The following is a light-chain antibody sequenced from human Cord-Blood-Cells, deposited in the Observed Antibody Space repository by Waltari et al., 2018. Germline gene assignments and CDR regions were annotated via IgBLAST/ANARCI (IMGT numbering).Light chain of an antibody. V-gene: IGLV2-8*01. CDR1: SSDVGGYNY. J-gene: IGLJ3*02. CDR3: SSYAGSNKLV. CDR2: EVS. Sequence: QSALTQPPSASGSPGQSVTISCTGTSSDVGGYNYVSWYQQHPGKAPKLMIYEVSKRPSGVPDRFSVSKAGNTASLTVSGLQAEDEADYYCSSYAGSNKLVCVGWTKLTVL.